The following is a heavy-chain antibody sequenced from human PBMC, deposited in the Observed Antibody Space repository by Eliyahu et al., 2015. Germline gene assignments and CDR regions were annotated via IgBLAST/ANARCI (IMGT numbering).Heavy chain of an antibody. J-gene: IGHJ3*02. Sequence: EVQLVESGGGLVQPGGSLRLSCAASGFTFTNXDMHWXRQDAGKGLEWVSAIGSSGKTYYADSVKGRFTVSREDAKNSFYLQMNSLRAGDTAVYYCTREGYSEAFDIWGQGTMVTVSS. V-gene: IGHV3-13*01. D-gene: IGHD3-22*01. CDR1: GFTFTNXD. CDR3: TREGYSEAFDI. CDR2: IGSSGKT.